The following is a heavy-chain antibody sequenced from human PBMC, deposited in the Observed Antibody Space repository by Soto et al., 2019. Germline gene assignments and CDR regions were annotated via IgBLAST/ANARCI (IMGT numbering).Heavy chain of an antibody. Sequence: QVQLVQSGAEVKKPGSSVKVSCKASGGTFSSYAISWVRQAPGQGLEGMGGIIPIFGTANYAQKFQGRVTITADKSTSTAYMELSSLRSEDTAVYYCARDPSIVVVPAAALAMDVWGQGTTVTVSS. J-gene: IGHJ6*02. CDR1: GGTFSSYA. CDR2: IIPIFGTA. CDR3: ARDPSIVVVPAAALAMDV. D-gene: IGHD2-2*01. V-gene: IGHV1-69*06.